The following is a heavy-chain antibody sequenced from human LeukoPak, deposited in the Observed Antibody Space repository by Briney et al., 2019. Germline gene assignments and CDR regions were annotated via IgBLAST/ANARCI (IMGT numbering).Heavy chain of an antibody. Sequence: PGGSLRLSCAASGFTFSSNYMSWVRQAPGKGLEWVSVIYSGGSTYYADSVKGRFTISRDNSKNTLYLQLNSLRAEDTAVYYCARSRGYSYGYSYFDSWGQGTLVTVSS. D-gene: IGHD5-18*01. CDR2: IYSGGST. V-gene: IGHV3-53*01. J-gene: IGHJ4*02. CDR1: GFTFSSNY. CDR3: ARSRGYSYGYSYFDS.